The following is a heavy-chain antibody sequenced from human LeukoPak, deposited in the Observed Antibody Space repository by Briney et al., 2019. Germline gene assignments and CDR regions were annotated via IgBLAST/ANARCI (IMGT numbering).Heavy chain of an antibody. J-gene: IGHJ6*04. CDR3: ATGYYGSGRRAYYGMDV. D-gene: IGHD3-10*01. V-gene: IGHV1-24*01. Sequence: ASVKVSCKVSGYSLTELSMHWVRQAPGKGLEWMGGFDPEDGGTYYAQKFQGRVTMTEDTATGTAYMELSSLRSEDTAMYYCATGYYGSGRRAYYGMDVWGKGTTVTVSS. CDR1: GYSLTELS. CDR2: FDPEDGGT.